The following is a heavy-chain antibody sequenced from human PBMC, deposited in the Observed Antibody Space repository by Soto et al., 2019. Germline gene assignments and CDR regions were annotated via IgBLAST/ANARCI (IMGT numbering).Heavy chain of an antibody. Sequence: ASVKVSCKASGYTFTGYYMHWVRQAPGQGLEWMGWINPNSGGTNYAQKFQGWVTMTRDTSISTAYMELSRLRSDDTAVYYCAREPTPPYSSSSGGDAFDIWGQGTMVTVSS. CDR1: GYTFTGYY. D-gene: IGHD6-6*01. J-gene: IGHJ3*02. V-gene: IGHV1-2*04. CDR3: AREPTPPYSSSSGGDAFDI. CDR2: INPNSGGT.